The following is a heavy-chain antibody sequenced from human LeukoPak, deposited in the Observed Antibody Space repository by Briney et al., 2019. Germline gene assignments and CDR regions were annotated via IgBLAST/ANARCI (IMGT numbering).Heavy chain of an antibody. J-gene: IGHJ6*03. CDR1: GFTLSSYA. CDR3: AKDGVFGVNDYYYYYYMDV. D-gene: IGHD3-3*01. Sequence: GGSLRLSCAASGFTLSSYAMTWVRQAPGKGLEWVAVISYDGSNKYYADSVKGRFTISRDNSKNTLYLQMNSLRAEDTAVYYFAKDGVFGVNDYYYYYYMDVWGKGTTVTVSS. V-gene: IGHV3-30*04. CDR2: ISYDGSNK.